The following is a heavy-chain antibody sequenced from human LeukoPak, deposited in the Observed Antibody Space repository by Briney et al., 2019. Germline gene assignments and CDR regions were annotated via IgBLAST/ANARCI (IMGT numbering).Heavy chain of an antibody. CDR1: GFTFSDYW. D-gene: IGHD3-10*01. Sequence: GGSLRLSCAASGFTFSDYWIHWVRQAPGKGLVCVSRINTDGSITNYPASVKGRFSISRDNAKNTLYLQMSRLRAEDTAVYYCARDRGPRTGFMVREAYDYWGQGTLVTVSS. CDR2: INTDGSIT. J-gene: IGHJ4*02. V-gene: IGHV3-74*01. CDR3: ARDRGPRTGFMVREAYDY.